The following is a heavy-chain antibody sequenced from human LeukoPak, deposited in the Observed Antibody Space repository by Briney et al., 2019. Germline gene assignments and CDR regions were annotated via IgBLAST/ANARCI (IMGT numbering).Heavy chain of an antibody. CDR3: ARDQYCSSTSCYSDY. D-gene: IGHD2-2*02. J-gene: IGHJ4*02. Sequence: VASVKVSCKASGYTFTSYGISWVRQAPGQGLEWMGWISAYNGNTNYAQKLQGRVTMTTDTSTSTAYMELRSLRSDDTAAYYCARDQYCSSTSCYSDYWGQGTLVTVSS. V-gene: IGHV1-18*01. CDR2: ISAYNGNT. CDR1: GYTFTSYG.